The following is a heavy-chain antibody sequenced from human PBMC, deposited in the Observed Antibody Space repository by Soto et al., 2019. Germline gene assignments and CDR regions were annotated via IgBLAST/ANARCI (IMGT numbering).Heavy chain of an antibody. D-gene: IGHD6-19*01. V-gene: IGHV3-21*01. CDR2: ISSSSSYI. Sequence: PGGSLRLSCAASGFTFSSYSMNWVRQAPGKGLEWVSSISSSSSYIYYADSVEGRFTISRDNAKNSLYLQMNSLRAEDTAVYYCARDRIAVADPDYYYYYGMDVWGQGTTVTVSS. CDR3: ARDRIAVADPDYYYYYGMDV. CDR1: GFTFSSYS. J-gene: IGHJ6*02.